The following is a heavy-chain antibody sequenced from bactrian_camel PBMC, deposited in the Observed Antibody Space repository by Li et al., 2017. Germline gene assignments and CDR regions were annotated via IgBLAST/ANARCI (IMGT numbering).Heavy chain of an antibody. V-gene: IGHV3S5*01. CDR3: ATRPAYVASWRDFAY. CDR2: ISSDASET. Sequence: HVQLVESGGGLVQPGGSLRLSCAASGFSFSNHYMSWVRQAPGKGPEWVSNISSDASETHYADFAKGRFTMSRDNSKNMVFLQITSLKSEDTALYYCATRPAYVASWRDFAYWGQGTQVTVS. CDR1: GFSFSNHY. J-gene: IGHJ6*01. D-gene: IGHD6*01.